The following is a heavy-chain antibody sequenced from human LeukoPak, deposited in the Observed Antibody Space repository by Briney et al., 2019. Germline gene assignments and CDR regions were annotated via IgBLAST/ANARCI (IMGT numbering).Heavy chain of an antibody. Sequence: SETLSLTCTVSGGSISSGSYYWSWIRQPAGKGLEWIGRIYTSGSTNYNPSLKSRVTISVDTSKHQFSLKMSSVTAADTAVYFCARQLYVSGSYYAPMDVWGKGTTVTISS. J-gene: IGHJ6*03. CDR2: IYTSGST. CDR3: ARQLYVSGSYYAPMDV. CDR1: GGSISSGSYY. V-gene: IGHV4-61*02. D-gene: IGHD3-10*01.